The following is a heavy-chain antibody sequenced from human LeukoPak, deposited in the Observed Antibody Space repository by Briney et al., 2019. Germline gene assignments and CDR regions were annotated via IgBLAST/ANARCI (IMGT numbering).Heavy chain of an antibody. CDR3: ATGSGVVTHDAFDI. D-gene: IGHD3-10*01. CDR1: GYTLTELS. J-gene: IGHJ3*02. V-gene: IGHV1-24*01. Sequence: ASVKVSCKVSGYTLTELSMHWVRQAPGKGLEWMGGFDPEDGETIYAQKFQGRVTMTEDTSTDTAYMELSSLRSEDTAVYYCATGSGVVTHDAFDIWGQGTMVTVSS. CDR2: FDPEDGET.